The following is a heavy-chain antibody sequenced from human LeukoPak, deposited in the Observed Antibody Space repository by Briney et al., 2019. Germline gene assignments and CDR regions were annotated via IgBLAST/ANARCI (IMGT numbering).Heavy chain of an antibody. CDR1: GVTLSPYG. J-gene: IGHJ5*02. CDR3: AKEGTPQVSTWYDL. V-gene: IGHV3-30*18. D-gene: IGHD3-10*01. Sequence: GGSLRLSCAASGVTLSPYGMHWVRQAPGKGLEWVAVISYEGGTQHYADSVEGRFIISRDNPRNTLYLQMNILRTEDTAVYYCAKEGTPQVSTWYDLWGQGTQVIVSS. CDR2: ISYEGGTQ.